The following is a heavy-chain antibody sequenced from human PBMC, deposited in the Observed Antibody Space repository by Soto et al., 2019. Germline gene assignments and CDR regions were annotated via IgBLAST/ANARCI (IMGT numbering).Heavy chain of an antibody. CDR1: GYTFTSYG. V-gene: IGHV1-18*01. D-gene: IGHD3-22*01. CDR2: ISAYNGNT. CDR3: ARVKVREKSNYLDY. J-gene: IGHJ4*02. Sequence: ASVKVSCKASGYTFTSYGISWVRQAPGQGLEWMGWISAYNGNTNYAQKLQGRVTMTTDTSTSTAYMELRSLRSDDTAVYYCARVKVREKSNYLDYWAREPWSPSPQ.